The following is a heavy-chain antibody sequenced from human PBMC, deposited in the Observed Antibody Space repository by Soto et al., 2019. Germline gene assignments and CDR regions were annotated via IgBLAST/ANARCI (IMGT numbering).Heavy chain of an antibody. CDR3: ARDAIPGGTGIDYFWSGPLDY. CDR2: ISYDGSNK. D-gene: IGHD3-3*01. V-gene: IGHV3-30-3*01. Sequence: QVQLVESGGGVVQPGRPLRLSCAASGFTFSSYAMHWVRQAPGKGLEWVAVISYDGSNKYYADSVKGRFTISRDNSKNTLYLQMNSLRAEDTAVYYCARDAIPGGTGIDYFWSGPLDYWGQGTLVTVSS. CDR1: GFTFSSYA. J-gene: IGHJ4*02.